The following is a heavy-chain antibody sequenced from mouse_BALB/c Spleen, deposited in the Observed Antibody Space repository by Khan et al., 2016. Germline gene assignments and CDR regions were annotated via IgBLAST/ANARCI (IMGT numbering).Heavy chain of an antibody. J-gene: IGHJ4*01. CDR2: INPGSNYT. CDR1: GYTFTRFW. CDR3: ARWGYGNYLYQAMDY. V-gene: IGHV1-7*01. Sequence: VQLQESGAELAKPGASVKMSCKASGYTFTRFWMHWVKQRPGQGLEWIGYINPGSNYTDYNQNFKDKATLTADKSSSTAYMLLSSLTSEDSAVYFCARWGYGNYLYQAMDYWGQGISVTVS. D-gene: IGHD2-10*02.